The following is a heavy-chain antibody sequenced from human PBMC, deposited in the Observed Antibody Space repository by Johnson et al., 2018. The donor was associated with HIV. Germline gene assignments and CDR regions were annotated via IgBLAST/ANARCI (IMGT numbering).Heavy chain of an antibody. Sequence: QVQLVESGGGVVQPGGSLRLSCAASGFTFSSYGMHWVRQAPGKGLEWVAFIRYDGSNKYYADSVTGRFTISRDNSKNTLYLQMNSLRAEDTAVYYCAQGGWLQFDAFDIWGQGTMVTVSS. CDR1: GFTFSSYG. V-gene: IGHV3-30*02. CDR2: IRYDGSNK. J-gene: IGHJ3*02. CDR3: AQGGWLQFDAFDI. D-gene: IGHD5-24*01.